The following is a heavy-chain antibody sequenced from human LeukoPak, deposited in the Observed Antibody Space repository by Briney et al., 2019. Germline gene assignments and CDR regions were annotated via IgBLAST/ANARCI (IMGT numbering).Heavy chain of an antibody. CDR1: GFTVSSNY. V-gene: IGHV3-53*01. J-gene: IGHJ3*02. CDR3: ARESADCSSTSCSPADDAFDI. CDR2: IYSGGST. Sequence: PGGSLRLSCAASGFTVSSNYMSWVRQAPGKGLEWVSVIYSGGSTYYADSVKGRFTISRDNSKNTLYLQMNSLRAEDTAVYYCARESADCSSTSCSPADDAFDIWGQGTMVTVSS. D-gene: IGHD2-2*01.